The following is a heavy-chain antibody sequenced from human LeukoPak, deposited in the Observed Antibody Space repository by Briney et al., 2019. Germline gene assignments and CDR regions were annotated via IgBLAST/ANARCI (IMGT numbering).Heavy chain of an antibody. D-gene: IGHD3-22*01. CDR3: ARAEPNYYDSSGYYSG. V-gene: IGHV4-30-4*01. CDR2: IYYSGST. CDR1: GGSISSGDYY. J-gene: IGHJ4*02. Sequence: SETLSLTCTVSGGSISSGDYYWGWIRQPPGKGLEWIGYIYYSGSTYYNPSLKSRVTISVDTSKNQFSLKLSSVTVADTAVYYCARAEPNYYDSSGYYSGWGQGTLVTVSS.